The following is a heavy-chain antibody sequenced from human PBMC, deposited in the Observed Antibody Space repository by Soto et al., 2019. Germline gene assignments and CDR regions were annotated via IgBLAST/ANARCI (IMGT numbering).Heavy chain of an antibody. J-gene: IGHJ4*02. CDR2: IKSKTDGGTT. Sequence: EVQLVESGGGLVKPGGSLRLSCAASGFTFSNAWMSWVRQAPGKGLEWVGRIKSKTDGGTTDYAAPVKGRFTISRDDSKNTLYLQMNSLKTEDTAVYYCTTDGRIAVAGNVNYWGQGTLVTVSS. CDR1: GFTFSNAW. D-gene: IGHD6-19*01. V-gene: IGHV3-15*01. CDR3: TTDGRIAVAGNVNY.